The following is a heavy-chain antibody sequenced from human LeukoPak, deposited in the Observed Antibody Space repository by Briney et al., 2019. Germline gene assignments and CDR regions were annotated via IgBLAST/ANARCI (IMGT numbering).Heavy chain of an antibody. V-gene: IGHV3-23*01. J-gene: IGHJ4*02. CDR1: GVTFSSYA. CDR3: AKAKVDGGTAEY. D-gene: IGHD4-23*01. CDR2: ISGSGDRI. Sequence: GASLRLSCAASGVTFSSYAMSWVRQAPGKGLEWVSAISGSGDRIFYADSVKGRFTISRDNSKNTLYLQMNSLGAGDTALYYCAKAKVDGGTAEYWGQGTLVTVSS.